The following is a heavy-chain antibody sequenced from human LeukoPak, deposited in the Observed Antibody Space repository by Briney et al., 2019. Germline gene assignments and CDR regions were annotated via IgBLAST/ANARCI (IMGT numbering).Heavy chain of an antibody. CDR3: ARVAVYYYDSSGYKYFQH. CDR1: GGSISSGGYY. J-gene: IGHJ1*01. D-gene: IGHD3-22*01. CDR2: INHSGST. V-gene: IGHV4-30-2*01. Sequence: SQTLSLTCTVSGGSISSGGYYWSWIRQPPGKGLEWIGEINHSGSTNYNPSLKSRVTISVDTSKNQFSLKLSSVTAADTAVYYCARVAVYYYDSSGYKYFQHWGQGTLVTVSS.